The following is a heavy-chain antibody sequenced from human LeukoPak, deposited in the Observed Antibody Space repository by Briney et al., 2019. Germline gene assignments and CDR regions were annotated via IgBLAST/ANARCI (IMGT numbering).Heavy chain of an antibody. J-gene: IGHJ2*01. V-gene: IGHV4-59*11. CDR2: IYYSGST. Sequence: SSETLSLTCTVSGGSISSHYWSWIRQPPGKGLEWIGYIYYSGSTSYNPSLKSRVTISVDTSKNQFSLKLSSVTAADTAVYYCARRYFDLWGRGTLVTVSS. CDR1: GGSISSHY. CDR3: ARRYFDL.